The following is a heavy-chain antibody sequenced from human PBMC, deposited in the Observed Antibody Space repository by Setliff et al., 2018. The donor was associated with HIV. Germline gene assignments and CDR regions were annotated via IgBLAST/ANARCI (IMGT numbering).Heavy chain of an antibody. CDR1: GYTFTRYF. CDR2: INPSGGST. Sequence: GASVKVSCKASGYTFTRYFMHCVRQAPGQGLEWLGMINPSGGSTWYAQKFQGRVTMTEDTSTNTLYMELSSLRSEDTAVYYCARGWEGGMDYWGQGTLVTVSS. CDR3: ARGWEGGMDY. J-gene: IGHJ4*02. D-gene: IGHD1-26*01. V-gene: IGHV1-46*01.